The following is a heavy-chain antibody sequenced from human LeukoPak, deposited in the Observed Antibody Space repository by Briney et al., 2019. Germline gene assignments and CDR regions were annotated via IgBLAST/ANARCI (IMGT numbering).Heavy chain of an antibody. V-gene: IGHV4-59*08. CDR3: ARHSGSYDSRAYFNY. CDR2: IYYTGST. Sequence: SETLSLTCTVSGGSINTYYWSWIRQPPGKGLEWIGFIYYTGSTNYNPSLKSRVTVSVDTSKNQFSLKLSSVAAADTAVYYCARHSGSYDSRAYFNYWGQGTLVTVSS. D-gene: IGHD3-22*01. J-gene: IGHJ4*02. CDR1: GGSINTYY.